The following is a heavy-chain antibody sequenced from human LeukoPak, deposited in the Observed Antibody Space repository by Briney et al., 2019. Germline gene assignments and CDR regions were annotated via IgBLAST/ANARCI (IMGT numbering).Heavy chain of an antibody. J-gene: IGHJ4*02. CDR1: GFTFSSYA. CDR2: IGGSGIST. CDR3: VKDYSSGWYGFDY. D-gene: IGHD6-19*01. Sequence: GGSLRLSCAASGFTFSSYAMSWVRQAPGKGLEWVSAIGGSGISTYYADSVKGQFTISRDNSKNTVYLRMNSLRAEDTALYYCVKDYSSGWYGFDYWGQGTLVTVSS. V-gene: IGHV3-23*01.